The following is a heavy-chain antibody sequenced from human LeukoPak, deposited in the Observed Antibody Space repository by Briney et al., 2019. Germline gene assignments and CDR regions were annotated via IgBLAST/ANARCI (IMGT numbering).Heavy chain of an antibody. CDR2: ISSSGGTL. D-gene: IGHD3-22*01. CDR3: GTTEYNPSLRSRVTISVDTSKNQFSLKLSSVTAADTAVYYCAREPSGSIYAVGAFYL. CDR1: GVTFSDYY. V-gene: IGHV3-11*04. Sequence: GGSLSLSCAASGVTFSDYYMSWIRQAPGKGLEWVSYISSSGGTLYYPDSVKGGFTISQDNAKNSLSLLMTSTGAEDTVFYDGGTTEYNPSLRSRVTISVDTSKNQFSLKLSSVTAADTAVYYCAREPSGSIYAVGAFYLWAQGTMVTVSS. J-gene: IGHJ3*01.